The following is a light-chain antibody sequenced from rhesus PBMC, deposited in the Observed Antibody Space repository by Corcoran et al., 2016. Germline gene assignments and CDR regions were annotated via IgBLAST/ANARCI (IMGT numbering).Light chain of an antibody. V-gene: IGLV2-13*03. Sequence: QAAPTQSPSVSGSPGQSVTISCIGTSSDIGGSNRVSWYQLHPGKAPKVLIYEVIKRPSGGSDRFSGSKYGNTASLTISGLQVADEADYDCSSYATFNTFTFGSGTRLTVL. CDR1: SSDIGGSNR. CDR2: EVI. CDR3: SSYATFNTFT. J-gene: IGLJ1*01.